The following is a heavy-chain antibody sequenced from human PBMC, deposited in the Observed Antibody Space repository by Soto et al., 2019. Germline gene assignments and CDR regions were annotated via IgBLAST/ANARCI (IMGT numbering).Heavy chain of an antibody. CDR2: ISSSGSTI. CDR3: ARNKGYCSGGSCYSGYYYYMDV. Sequence: GGSLRLSCAASGFTFSDYYMSWIRQAPGKGLEWVSYISSSGSTIYYADSVKGRFTISRDNAKNSLYLQMNSLRAEDTAVYYCARNKGYCSGGSCYSGYYYYMDVWGKGTTVTVS. D-gene: IGHD2-15*01. CDR1: GFTFSDYY. V-gene: IGHV3-11*01. J-gene: IGHJ6*03.